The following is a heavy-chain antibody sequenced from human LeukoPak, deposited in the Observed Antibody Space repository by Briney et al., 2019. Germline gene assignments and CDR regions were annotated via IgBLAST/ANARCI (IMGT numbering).Heavy chain of an antibody. J-gene: IGHJ4*02. CDR3: AKESGYYHY. CDR1: GFTVNNNY. CDR2: IYCGGDT. D-gene: IGHD3-3*01. Sequence: GGSLRLSCAASGFTVNNNYVNWVRQAPGKGLEGVSIIYCGGDTSYSDSVKGRFTISRDNSKNTVYLQMNSLRAEDTAVYYCAKESGYYHYWGQGTLVTVSS. V-gene: IGHV3-53*01.